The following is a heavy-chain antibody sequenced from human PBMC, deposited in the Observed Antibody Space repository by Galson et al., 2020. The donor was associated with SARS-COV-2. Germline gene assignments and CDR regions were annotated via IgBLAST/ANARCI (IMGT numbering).Heavy chain of an antibody. CDR1: GASVSSGNYY. CDR3: ARDASFYFGSGLDS. J-gene: IGHJ4*02. CDR2: IYTDGTT. D-gene: IGHD3-10*01. Sequence: SETLSLTCAVSGASVSSGNYYWSWIRQPAGEGLEWIGRIYTDGTTYYNPSLKSRVAVSLDTSKNQFSLNLSSVTAADPAVYYCARDASFYFGSGLDSWGQGTLVTVSS. V-gene: IGHV4-61*02.